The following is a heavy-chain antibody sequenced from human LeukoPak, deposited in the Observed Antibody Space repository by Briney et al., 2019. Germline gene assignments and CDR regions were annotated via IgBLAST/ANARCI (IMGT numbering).Heavy chain of an antibody. CDR3: ASGIVGATIAY. J-gene: IGHJ4*02. Sequence: SETLSLTCTVPGGSISSYYWSWIRQPPGKGLEWIGYIYYSGSTNYNPSLKSRVTISVDTSKNQFSLKLSSVTAADTAVYYCASGIVGATIAYWGQGTLVTVSS. CDR1: GGSISSYY. V-gene: IGHV4-59*01. CDR2: IYYSGST. D-gene: IGHD1-26*01.